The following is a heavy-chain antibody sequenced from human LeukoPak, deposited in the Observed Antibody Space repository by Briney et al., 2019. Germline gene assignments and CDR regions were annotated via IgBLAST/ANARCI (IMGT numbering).Heavy chain of an antibody. CDR1: GYSISSGYY. CDR3: ARGRVWFGFFDL. D-gene: IGHD3-10*01. CDR2: INHSGST. Sequence: SETLSLTCTVSGYSISSGYYWSWIRQPPGKGLEWIGEINHSGSTNYNPSLKSRLTISVDTSKNQFSLRLSSVTAADTAVYYCARGRVWFGFFDLWGRGTLVTVSA. J-gene: IGHJ2*01. V-gene: IGHV4-38-2*02.